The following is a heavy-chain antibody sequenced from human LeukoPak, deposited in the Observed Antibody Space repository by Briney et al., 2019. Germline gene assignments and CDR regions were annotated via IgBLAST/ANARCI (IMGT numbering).Heavy chain of an antibody. CDR3: ATHGRGYCSGGSCGGLDS. CDR2: IIPILGTR. Sequence: SVKVSCKASGDTFSSKTITWVRQAPGQGLEWMGGIIPILGTRNYAQKFQDRVAITTDESTSTIYMELRSLRYEDAAVYYCATHGRGYCSGGSCGGLDSWGQGTLVTVSS. V-gene: IGHV1-69*16. CDR1: GDTFSSKT. D-gene: IGHD2-15*01. J-gene: IGHJ4*02.